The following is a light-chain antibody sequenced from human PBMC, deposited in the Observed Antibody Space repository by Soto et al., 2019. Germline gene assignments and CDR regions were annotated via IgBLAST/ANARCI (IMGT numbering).Light chain of an antibody. V-gene: IGKV2-28*01. CDR1: QSLLHSTGHNC. CDR3: MQALQTPYT. J-gene: IGKJ2*01. CDR2: LGS. Sequence: DVVMTQSPLSLPVTPGEPASISCRSSQSLLHSTGHNCLDWYLQKPGQSPQLLIYLGSYRATGVXDXXSGSGSGTDFTLKISRVEAEDVGVYYCMQALQTPYTFGQGTKLEIK.